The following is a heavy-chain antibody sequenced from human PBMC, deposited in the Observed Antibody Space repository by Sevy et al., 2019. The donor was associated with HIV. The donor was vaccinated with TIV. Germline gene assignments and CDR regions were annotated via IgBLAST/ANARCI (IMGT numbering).Heavy chain of an antibody. J-gene: IGHJ3*02. CDR3: ARPRFLEWLSSAAFDI. V-gene: IGHV3-30*04. CDR1: GFVFSSYA. D-gene: IGHD3-3*01. Sequence: GGSLRLSCTASGFVFSSYAMHWVRQAPGKGLEWVGFIAYDGSNKNYADSVKGRFTLSRDNSKNTLYLQMNSLGAEDTAVYYCARPRFLEWLSSAAFDIWGQGTMVTVSS. CDR2: IAYDGSNK.